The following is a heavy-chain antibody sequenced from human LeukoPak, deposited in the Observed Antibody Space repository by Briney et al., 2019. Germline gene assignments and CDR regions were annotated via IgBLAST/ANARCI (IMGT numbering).Heavy chain of an antibody. Sequence: PGGSLRLSCAASGFTFSSYWMSWARQAPGKGLEWVANIKQDGSEKYYVDSVKGRFTISRDNAKNSLYLQMNSLRAEDTAVYYCAREGGYSYGSSHYWGQGTLVTVSS. D-gene: IGHD5-18*01. V-gene: IGHV3-7*04. CDR3: AREGGYSYGSSHY. CDR1: GFTFSSYW. CDR2: IKQDGSEK. J-gene: IGHJ4*02.